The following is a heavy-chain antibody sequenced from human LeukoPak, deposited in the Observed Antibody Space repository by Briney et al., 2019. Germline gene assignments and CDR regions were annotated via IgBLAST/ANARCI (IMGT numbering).Heavy chain of an antibody. CDR3: ARGEGIAARPAGDNYYYYMDV. J-gene: IGHJ6*03. D-gene: IGHD6-6*01. Sequence: ASVKVSCKASGGTFSSYAISWVRQAPGQGLEWMGGIIPIFGTANYAQKFQGRVTITADESTSTAYMELSSLRSEDTAVYYCARGEGIAARPAGDNYYYYMDVWGKGTTVTVSS. CDR2: IIPIFGTA. V-gene: IGHV1-69*13. CDR1: GGTFSSYA.